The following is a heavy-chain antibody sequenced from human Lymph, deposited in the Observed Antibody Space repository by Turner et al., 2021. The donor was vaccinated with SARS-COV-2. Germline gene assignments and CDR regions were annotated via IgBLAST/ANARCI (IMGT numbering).Heavy chain of an antibody. J-gene: IGHJ6*02. CDR2: IYSGGTT. D-gene: IGHD6-13*01. CDR1: GIIVSRNY. Sequence: EVQLVETGGGLIQPGVSLSLSCAASGIIVSRNYMNWVRQAPGKGLEWVSVIYSGGTTYYADSVKGRFTISRDNSKNTLYLQMNSLRVEDTAVYYGARDLGTYGMDVWGQGTTVTVSS. CDR3: ARDLGTYGMDV. V-gene: IGHV3-53*02.